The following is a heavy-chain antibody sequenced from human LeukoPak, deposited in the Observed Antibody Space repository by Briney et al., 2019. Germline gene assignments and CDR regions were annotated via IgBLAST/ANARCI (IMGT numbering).Heavy chain of an antibody. Sequence: SETLSLTCTVSGGSISTYYWSWIRRPPGKGLEWVAYIHASGPTNYNPSLKSRITISVDTSKNQFSLKLSSVTAADTAVYYCARHDAGIAARPFDNWGQGTLVTVSS. CDR3: ARHDAGIAARPFDN. V-gene: IGHV4-4*09. CDR2: IHASGPT. CDR1: GGSISTYY. J-gene: IGHJ4*02. D-gene: IGHD6-6*01.